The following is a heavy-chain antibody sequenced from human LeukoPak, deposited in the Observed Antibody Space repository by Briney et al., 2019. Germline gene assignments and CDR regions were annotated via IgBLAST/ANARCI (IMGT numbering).Heavy chain of an antibody. CDR1: GGSISSYY. CDR3: ARQYYDILTGYYIFDS. V-gene: IGHV4-4*07. D-gene: IGHD3-9*01. J-gene: IGHJ4*02. CDR2: IYTSGST. Sequence: SETLSPTCTVSGGSISSYYWSWIRQPAGKGLEWIGRIYTSGSTNYNPSLKSRVTMSVDASKNQFSLKLSSVTAADTAVYYCARQYYDILTGYYIFDSWGQGNLVTVSS.